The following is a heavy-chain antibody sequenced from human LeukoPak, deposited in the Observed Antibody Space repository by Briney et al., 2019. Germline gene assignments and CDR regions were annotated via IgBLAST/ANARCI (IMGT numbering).Heavy chain of an antibody. CDR1: GGSFSGYY. Sequence: SETLSLTCAVYGGSFSGYYWSWIRQPPGKGLEWIGSIYYSGSTYYNPSLKSRVTISVDTSKNQFSLKLSSVTAADTAVYYCARALAFYDYVWGSYRYMRGFDYWGQGTLVTVSS. V-gene: IGHV4-34*01. CDR3: ARALAFYDYVWGSYRYMRGFDY. J-gene: IGHJ4*02. D-gene: IGHD3-16*02. CDR2: IYYSGST.